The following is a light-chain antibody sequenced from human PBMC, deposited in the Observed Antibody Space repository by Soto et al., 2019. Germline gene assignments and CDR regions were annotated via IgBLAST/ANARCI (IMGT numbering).Light chain of an antibody. CDR2: EVS. V-gene: IGLV2-8*01. CDR1: NSDVGGYNY. Sequence: QSVLTQPPPGFRTPGQSVTISSTGTNSDVGGYNYVSWYQQHPGKAPKLIIYEVSKRPSGVPDRFSGSKSGNTASLTVSGLQTEDEADYYCSSYAASTYVFGTGTKVTVL. J-gene: IGLJ1*01. CDR3: SSYAASTYV.